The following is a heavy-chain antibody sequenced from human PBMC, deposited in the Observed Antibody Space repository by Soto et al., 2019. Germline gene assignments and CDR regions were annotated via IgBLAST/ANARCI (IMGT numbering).Heavy chain of an antibody. Sequence: DVQLVESGGGSVQPGGSLRLSCAVSGFTFSHYWMHWVRQAPGKGLACVSRLNQDGSDTNYADSVKGRFTVSRDNAKNTLYLQMNNLRVEDTGLYFCVRGTNDWTGMEVWGQGITVTVS. V-gene: IGHV3-74*01. CDR3: VRGTNDWTGMEV. J-gene: IGHJ6*02. D-gene: IGHD3-9*01. CDR2: LNQDGSDT. CDR1: GFTFSHYW.